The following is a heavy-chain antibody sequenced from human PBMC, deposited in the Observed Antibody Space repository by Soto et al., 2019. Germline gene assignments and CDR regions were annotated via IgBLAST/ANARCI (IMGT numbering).Heavy chain of an antibody. Sequence: RLSCAASGFTSSNYWMSWVRQAPGKGLEWVANIKQDGSEKYYVDSVKGRFTISRDNAKNSLYLQMNSLRVEDTAVYYCARDAYSSSWYAYWGQGTLVTVSS. CDR2: IKQDGSEK. V-gene: IGHV3-7*03. D-gene: IGHD6-13*01. CDR1: GFTSSNYW. J-gene: IGHJ4*02. CDR3: ARDAYSSSWYAY.